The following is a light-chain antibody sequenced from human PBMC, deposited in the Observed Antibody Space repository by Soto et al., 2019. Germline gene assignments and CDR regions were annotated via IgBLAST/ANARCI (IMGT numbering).Light chain of an antibody. V-gene: IGKV3-20*01. J-gene: IGKJ4*01. CDR3: QRYGTTFPLT. Sequence: VLTQSPGTLSLSPGDRATISCRASQSVSSNYLAWYQQQPGQPPRLLIYGASSRATGLPDRFSGSGSATDFTLTIIRREPEDFSVYYCQRYGTTFPLTFGEGTKVEIK. CDR1: QSVSSNY. CDR2: GAS.